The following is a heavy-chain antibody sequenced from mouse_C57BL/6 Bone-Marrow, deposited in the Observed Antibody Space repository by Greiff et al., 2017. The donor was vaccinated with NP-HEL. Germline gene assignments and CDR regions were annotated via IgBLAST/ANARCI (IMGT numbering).Heavy chain of an antibody. CDR1: GYTFTSYW. D-gene: IGHD1-1*01. CDR2: IDPSDSYT. J-gene: IGHJ1*03. CDR3: AREAITTVVAFYWYFDV. Sequence: QVQLQQPGAELVKPGASVKLSCKASGYTFTSYWMQWVKQRPGQGLEWIGEIDPSDSYTHYNQKFTGKATLTVDTSSSTAYMQLSSLTSEDSAVYYCAREAITTVVAFYWYFDVWGTGTTVTVSS. V-gene: IGHV1-50*01.